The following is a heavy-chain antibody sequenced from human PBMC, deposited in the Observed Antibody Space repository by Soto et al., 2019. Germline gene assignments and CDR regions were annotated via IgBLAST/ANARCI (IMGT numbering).Heavy chain of an antibody. CDR1: GGSIRSSHW. CDR2: IYHSGST. J-gene: IGHJ5*02. V-gene: IGHV4-4*02. CDR3: ARVQGASMLRGVTLLDP. D-gene: IGHD3-10*01. Sequence: QVQLQESGPGLVKPSGTLSLTCAVSGGSIRSSHWWTWVRQPPGKGLEWIGEIYHSGSTNFNPSLKCGVPIAVDRSKTQFSRPLSSVTAADTAVYYCARVQGASMLRGVTLLDPWGQGTLVTVSS.